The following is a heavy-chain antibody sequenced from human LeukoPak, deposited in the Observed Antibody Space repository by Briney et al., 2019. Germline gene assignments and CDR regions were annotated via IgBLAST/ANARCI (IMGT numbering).Heavy chain of an antibody. D-gene: IGHD3-22*01. CDR1: GFTFSSYA. V-gene: IGHV3-30-3*01. CDR2: ISYDGSNK. CDR3: AKDLYYYDSSGYYLFDY. Sequence: GGSLRLSCAASGFTFSSYAMHWVRQAPGKGLEWVAVISYDGSNKYYADSVKGRFTISRDNSKNTLYLQMNSLRAEDTAVYYCAKDLYYYDSSGYYLFDYWGQGTLVTVSS. J-gene: IGHJ4*02.